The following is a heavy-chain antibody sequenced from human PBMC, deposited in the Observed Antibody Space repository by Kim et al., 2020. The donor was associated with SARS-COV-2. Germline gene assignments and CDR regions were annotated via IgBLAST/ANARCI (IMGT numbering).Heavy chain of an antibody. CDR2: MYGSGST. Sequence: SETLSLTCTVSGDSISSHFWSWIRQPAGKGLEYIGRMYGSGSTNYNPSLKSRVTMSVDTSKNQFSLKLSSVTAADTAVYFCARVGRQTGTYYFDYWGRGT. V-gene: IGHV4-4*07. CDR1: GDSISSHF. J-gene: IGHJ4*02. CDR3: ARVGRQTGTYYFDY. D-gene: IGHD1-1*01.